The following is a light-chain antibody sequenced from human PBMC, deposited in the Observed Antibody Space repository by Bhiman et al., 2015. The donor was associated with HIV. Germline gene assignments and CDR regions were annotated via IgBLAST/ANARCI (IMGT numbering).Light chain of an antibody. CDR1: SSDVGDYNY. V-gene: IGLV2-14*01. Sequence: ALTQPASVSGSPGQSITISCTGTSSDVGDYNYVSWYQQHPGKAPKVMIYDVSKRPSGVSNRFSGSKSANTASLTISGLQAEDEADYYCSSYASSSTLVFGGGTQLTVL. CDR2: DVS. CDR3: SSYASSSTLV. J-gene: IGLJ2*01.